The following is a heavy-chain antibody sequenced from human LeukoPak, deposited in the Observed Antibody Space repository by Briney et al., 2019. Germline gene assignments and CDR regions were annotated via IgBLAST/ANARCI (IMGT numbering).Heavy chain of an antibody. J-gene: IGHJ4*02. V-gene: IGHV3-23*01. D-gene: IGHD3-16*01. Sequence: PGGSLRLSCAASGFTFSSYAMSWVRQAPGKGLEWVSAISGSGGSTYYADSVKGRFTISRDNSKNTLYLQMYSLRAEDTAVYYCAKASGGGVRRSIDYWGQGTLVTVSS. CDR1: GFTFSSYA. CDR2: ISGSGGST. CDR3: AKASGGGVRRSIDY.